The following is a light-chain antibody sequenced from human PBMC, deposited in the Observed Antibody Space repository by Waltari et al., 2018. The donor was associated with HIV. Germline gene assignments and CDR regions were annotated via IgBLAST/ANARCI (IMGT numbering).Light chain of an antibody. CDR1: QDISTC. V-gene: IGKV1-33*01. J-gene: IGKJ5*01. CDR3: QQYDRLPIT. CDR2: DAS. Sequence: DIQMTQSPSSLSASVGDRVTITCQASQDISTCVNWYQQKPGKAPKLLIYDASSLQTGVPSRFSGRGSGTDFTFTITSLQPEDFAIYYCQQYDRLPITFGQGTRLEIK.